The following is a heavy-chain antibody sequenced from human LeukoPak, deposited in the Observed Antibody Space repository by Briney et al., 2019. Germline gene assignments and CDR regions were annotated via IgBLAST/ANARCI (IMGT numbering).Heavy chain of an antibody. Sequence: GGSLRLSCTASGFTFGDYAMSWFRQAPGKGLEWVGFIRSKAYGGTTEYAASVKGRFTISRDDSKSIAYLQMNSLKTEDTAVYYCTRAWTGEGFDYWGQGTLVTVSS. D-gene: IGHD3-10*01. CDR3: TRAWTGEGFDY. J-gene: IGHJ4*02. CDR1: GFTFGDYA. CDR2: IRSKAYGGTT. V-gene: IGHV3-49*03.